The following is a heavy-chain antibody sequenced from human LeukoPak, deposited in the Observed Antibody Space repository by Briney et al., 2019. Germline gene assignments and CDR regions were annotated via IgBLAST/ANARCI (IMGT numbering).Heavy chain of an antibody. J-gene: IGHJ4*02. CDR3: VKDPSGNYSYFDY. CDR2: ISSGGGRT. Sequence: GGSLRLSCSASGFTFSSFAMFWVRQAPGKGLEYVSGISSGGGRTNYADSVKARFTISRDNSKVTLYLQMTSLRTQHTAIYYCVKDPSGNYSYFDYWGQGTLVTVSS. CDR1: GFTFSSFA. D-gene: IGHD1-26*01. V-gene: IGHV3-64D*09.